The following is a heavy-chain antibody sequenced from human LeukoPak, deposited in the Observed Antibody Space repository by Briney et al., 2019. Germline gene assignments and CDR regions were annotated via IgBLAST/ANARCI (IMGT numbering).Heavy chain of an antibody. Sequence: GGSLRLSCAASGFTFSSYAMNWVRQAPGKGLEWVSGISDSGGSVYYADSVKGRLTISRDNSKNTVYLQMSGLRAEDTAVYYCARTIDYYGAGSTRGYFAYWGQGTLVTVSS. D-gene: IGHD3-10*01. CDR2: ISDSGGSV. V-gene: IGHV3-23*01. J-gene: IGHJ4*02. CDR3: ARTIDYYGAGSTRGYFAY. CDR1: GFTFSSYA.